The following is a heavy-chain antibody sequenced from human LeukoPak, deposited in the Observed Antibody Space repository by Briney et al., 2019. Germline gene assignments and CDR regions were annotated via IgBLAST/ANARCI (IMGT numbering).Heavy chain of an antibody. D-gene: IGHD5-18*01. V-gene: IGHV1-18*01. J-gene: IGHJ4*02. CDR3: ARALAGYSYGYWVFDY. CDR1: GYTFTSYG. Sequence: ASVKVSCKASGYTFTSYGISWVRQAPGQGLEWMGWISAYNGNTNYAQKLHGRVTMTTDTSTSTSYMELRSLRSDDTAVYYCARALAGYSYGYWVFDYWGQGTLVTVSS. CDR2: ISAYNGNT.